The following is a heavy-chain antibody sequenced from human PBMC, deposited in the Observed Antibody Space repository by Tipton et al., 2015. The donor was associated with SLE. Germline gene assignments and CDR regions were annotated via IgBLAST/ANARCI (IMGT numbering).Heavy chain of an antibody. CDR3: ARAPGPLGYCSGGSCYYFDY. V-gene: IGHV3-30-3*01. J-gene: IGHJ4*02. D-gene: IGHD2-15*01. CDR1: GFTFSSYA. CDR2: ISYDGSNK. Sequence: SLRLSCAASGFTFSSYAMHWVRQAPGKGLEWVAVISYDGSNKYYADSVKGRFTISRDNSKNTLYLQMNSLRAEDTAVYYCARAPGPLGYCSGGSCYYFDYWGQGTLVTVSS.